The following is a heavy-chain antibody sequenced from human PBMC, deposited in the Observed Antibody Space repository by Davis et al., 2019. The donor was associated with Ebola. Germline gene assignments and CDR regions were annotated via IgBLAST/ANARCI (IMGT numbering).Heavy chain of an antibody. Sequence: GGSLRLSCAASGFTFSNYAIHWVRQAPGKGLEWVSGIDGRGSSTYYPDSLKGRFTISRDNSQNTVYLQMNSLRAEDTAVYYCARRLVVPAAMRYYYYYGMDVWGQGTTVTVSS. V-gene: IGHV3-23*01. J-gene: IGHJ6*02. CDR1: GFTFSNYA. CDR2: IDGRGSST. CDR3: ARRLVVPAAMRYYYYYGMDV. D-gene: IGHD2-2*01.